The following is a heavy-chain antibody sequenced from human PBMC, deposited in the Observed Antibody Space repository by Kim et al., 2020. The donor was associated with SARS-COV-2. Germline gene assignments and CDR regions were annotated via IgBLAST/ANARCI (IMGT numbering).Heavy chain of an antibody. CDR2: ISGSGGST. CDR1: GFTFSSYA. D-gene: IGHD5-12*01. Sequence: GGSLRLSCAASGFTFSSYAMSWVRQAPGKGLEWVSAISGSGGSTYYADSVKGLSTISRDTSKNTLYLKMNSLSAEDTAVYYCAKETGGYDLDYWGQGTLVTVSS. V-gene: IGHV3-23*01. CDR3: AKETGGYDLDY. J-gene: IGHJ4*02.